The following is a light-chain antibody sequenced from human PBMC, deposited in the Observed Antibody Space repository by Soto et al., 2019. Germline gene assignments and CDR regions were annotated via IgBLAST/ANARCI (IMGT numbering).Light chain of an antibody. CDR3: QQYNDWPLT. V-gene: IGKV3-15*01. J-gene: IGKJ1*01. CDR2: GAF. Sequence: EIVMTQSPVTLSVSPGERATLSCRASQSVRSNLAWYQQKPGQAPNLLIYGAFTRATGIPARFSGTGSGTAFTLTISSLQSEDFALYYCQQYNDWPLTFGQGTKVEV. CDR1: QSVRSN.